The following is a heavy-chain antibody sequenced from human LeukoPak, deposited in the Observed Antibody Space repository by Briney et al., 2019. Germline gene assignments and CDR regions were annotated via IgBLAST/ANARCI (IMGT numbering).Heavy chain of an antibody. V-gene: IGHV4-39*01. Sequence: PSETLSLTCTVSGGSISSSNYFWGWIRQPPGKGLEWIGSIYYSGSTYYNPSLKSRVTISVDTSKNQFSLKLSSVTAADTAVYYCARLADRTSWGHWYFDLWGRGTLVTVSS. CDR1: GGSISSSNYF. CDR2: IYYSGST. J-gene: IGHJ2*01. CDR3: ARLADRTSWGHWYFDL. D-gene: IGHD1-1*01.